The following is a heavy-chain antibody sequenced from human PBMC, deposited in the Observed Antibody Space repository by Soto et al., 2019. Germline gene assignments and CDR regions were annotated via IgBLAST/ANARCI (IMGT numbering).Heavy chain of an antibody. Sequence: QVQLVQSGAEVKKPGSSVKVSCKASGGTFSSYAISWVRQAPGQGLEWMGGIIPIFGTANYAQKFQGRVTITADASTSTAYMELSSLRSEDTAVYYCARDREARLDRYYYDSSGYYYVVNFDYCGQGTLVTVSS. CDR1: GGTFSSYA. V-gene: IGHV1-69*01. CDR3: ARDREARLDRYYYDSSGYYYVVNFDY. J-gene: IGHJ4*02. D-gene: IGHD3-22*01. CDR2: IIPIFGTA.